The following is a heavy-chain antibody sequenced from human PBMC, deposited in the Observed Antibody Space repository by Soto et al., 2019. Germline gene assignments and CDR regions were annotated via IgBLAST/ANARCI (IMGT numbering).Heavy chain of an antibody. D-gene: IGHD4-17*01. J-gene: IGHJ4*02. Sequence: SETLSLTCTVSGGSISSYYWSWIRQPPGKGLEWIGYIYYSGSTNYNPSLKSRVTISVDTSKNQFSLKLSSVTAADTAVYYCARTITVTTGFGYYFDYWGQGTLVTVSS. CDR3: ARTITVTTGFGYYFDY. CDR1: GGSISSYY. V-gene: IGHV4-59*01. CDR2: IYYSGST.